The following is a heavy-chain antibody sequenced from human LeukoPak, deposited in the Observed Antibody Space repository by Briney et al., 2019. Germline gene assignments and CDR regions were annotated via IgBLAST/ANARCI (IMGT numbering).Heavy chain of an antibody. CDR1: GDSISGCY. CDR3: ARADFWSGYYTHFDC. D-gene: IGHD3-3*01. V-gene: IGHV4-4*07. J-gene: IGHJ4*02. Sequence: SETLSLTCAVSGDSISGCYWTWIRQPAGKGLEWIGRIYSTGSTNYNPSLKSRVTMSVDTSKNQFSLKLSSVTAADTAVYYCARADFWSGYYTHFDCWGQGTLVTVSP. CDR2: IYSTGST.